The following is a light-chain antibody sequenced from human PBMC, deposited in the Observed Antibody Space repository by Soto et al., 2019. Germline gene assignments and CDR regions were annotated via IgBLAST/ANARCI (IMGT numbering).Light chain of an antibody. CDR2: GAS. CDR3: QQYDNWPIT. Sequence: EIVMTQSPATLSVSPGERATLSCRASQSVSSNLAWYQQKPGQAPRLLIYGASTRATGIPARFSGSGSGTAFTLTISSLQSEDFAVFYYQQYDNWPITFGQGTRLEIK. V-gene: IGKV3-15*01. CDR1: QSVSSN. J-gene: IGKJ5*01.